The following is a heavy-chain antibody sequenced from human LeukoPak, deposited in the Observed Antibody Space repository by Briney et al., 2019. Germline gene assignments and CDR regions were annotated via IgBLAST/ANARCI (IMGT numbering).Heavy chain of an antibody. Sequence: ASVKVSCKASGGTFSSYAISRVRQAPGQGLEWMGRIIPIFGTANYAQKFQGRVTITTDESTSTAYMELSSLRSEDTAVYYCASSTPRDYYGSGVSDWGQGTLVTVSS. D-gene: IGHD3-10*01. CDR1: GGTFSSYA. J-gene: IGHJ4*02. CDR2: IIPIFGTA. CDR3: ASSTPRDYYGSGVSD. V-gene: IGHV1-69*05.